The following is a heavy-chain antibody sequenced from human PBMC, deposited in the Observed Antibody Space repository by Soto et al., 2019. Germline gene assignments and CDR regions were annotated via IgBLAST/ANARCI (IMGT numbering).Heavy chain of an antibody. CDR1: GLTFSSYW. V-gene: IGHV3-7*03. J-gene: IGHJ5*02. CDR3: ARSITTLGVVTISDDNWFDP. CDR2: IKPDGSEK. Sequence: EGQLVESGGGLVQPGGSLRLSCEASGLTFSSYWMTWVRQAPGKGLEWVADIKPDGSEKYYVDSVEGRFTISRDNAKNSIYLEMNSRRVEDTAVYYCARSITTLGVVTISDDNWFDPWGQGTPVTVSS. D-gene: IGHD3-3*01.